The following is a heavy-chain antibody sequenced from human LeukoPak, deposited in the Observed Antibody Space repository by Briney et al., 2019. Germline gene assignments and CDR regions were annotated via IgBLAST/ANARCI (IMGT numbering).Heavy chain of an antibody. Sequence: GGSLRLSCAASGFTFSSYSMNWVRQAPGKGLEWVSYISSSGSTIYYADSVKGRFTISRDNAKNSLYLQMNSLRAEDTAVYYCAREYRTANFDYWGQGTLVTVSS. CDR1: GFTFSSYS. D-gene: IGHD2-2*01. J-gene: IGHJ4*02. CDR2: ISSSGSTI. CDR3: AREYRTANFDY. V-gene: IGHV3-48*01.